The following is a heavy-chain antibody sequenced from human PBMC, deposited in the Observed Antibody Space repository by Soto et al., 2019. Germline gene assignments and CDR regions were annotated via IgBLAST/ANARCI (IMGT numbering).Heavy chain of an antibody. CDR2: ISYDGSNK. J-gene: IGHJ4*02. CDR3: AKEMTTVTRAFDY. V-gene: IGHV3-30*18. Sequence: QVQLVESGGGVVQPGRSLRLSCAASGFTFSSYGMHWVRQAPGKGLEWVAVISYDGSNKYYADSVKGRFTISRDNSKNTLYLQMNSLRAEDTAVYYCAKEMTTVTRAFDYWGQGPLVTVSS. D-gene: IGHD4-17*01. CDR1: GFTFSSYG.